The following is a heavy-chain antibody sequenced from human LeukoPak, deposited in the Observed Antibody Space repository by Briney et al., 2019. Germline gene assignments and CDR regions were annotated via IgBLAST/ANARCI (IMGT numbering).Heavy chain of an antibody. D-gene: IGHD3-16*01. CDR2: IKQDGSEK. Sequence: GGSLRLSCAASGFTFSSYWMSWVRQAPGKGLEWVANIKQDGSEKYYVDSVKGRFTISRDNAKNSLYLQMNSLRAEDTAVYYCARDHGGLQQKNFDYWGQGTLVTVSS. CDR3: ARDHGGLQQKNFDY. V-gene: IGHV3-7*01. J-gene: IGHJ4*02. CDR1: GFTFSSYW.